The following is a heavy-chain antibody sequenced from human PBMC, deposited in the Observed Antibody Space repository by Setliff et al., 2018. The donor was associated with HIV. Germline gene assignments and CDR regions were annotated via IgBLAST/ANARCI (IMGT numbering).Heavy chain of an antibody. J-gene: IGHJ4*02. D-gene: IGHD3-3*01. V-gene: IGHV4-31*03. CDR1: GGSTTSGGYY. CDR2: IYYSGST. Sequence: SETLSLTCSVSGGSTTSGGYYWSWIRQHPGKGLEYIGYIYYSGSTYYNPSLKSRVTMSIDTSTQQFFLNVTSVTAAATAVYYCAGFSYNFWVYRFDHWGQGALVTVS. CDR3: AGFSYNFWVYRFDH.